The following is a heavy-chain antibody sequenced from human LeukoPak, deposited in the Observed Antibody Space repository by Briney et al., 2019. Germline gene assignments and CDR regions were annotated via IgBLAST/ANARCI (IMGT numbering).Heavy chain of an antibody. V-gene: IGHV3-7*03. CDR3: ARHPGGGYCSSTSCYAHFDY. Sequence: GGSLRLSCAASGFTFDTYWMSWVRQAPGKGLEWVANIKQDGSEKDYEDPVKGRFTISRDNAKKSLYLQMNSLKASDTAMYYCARHPGGGYCSSTSCYAHFDYWGQGTLVTVSS. CDR1: GFTFDTYW. CDR2: IKQDGSEK. D-gene: IGHD2-2*01. J-gene: IGHJ4*02.